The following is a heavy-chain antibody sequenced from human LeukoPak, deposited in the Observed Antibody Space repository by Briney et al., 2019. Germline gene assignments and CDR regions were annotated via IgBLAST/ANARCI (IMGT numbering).Heavy chain of an antibody. V-gene: IGHV3-11*01. CDR1: GFTFSDYS. D-gene: IGHD1-26*01. CDR2: ISSSGSTI. J-gene: IGHJ6*03. Sequence: GGSLRLSCAASGFTFSDYSMSWIRQAPGKGLEWVSYISSSGSTIYYADSVKGRFTISRDNAKNSLYLQMNSLRAEDTAVYYCARVRESGSYYVAYYDYYMDVWGKGTTVTVSS. CDR3: ARVRESGSYYVAYYDYYMDV.